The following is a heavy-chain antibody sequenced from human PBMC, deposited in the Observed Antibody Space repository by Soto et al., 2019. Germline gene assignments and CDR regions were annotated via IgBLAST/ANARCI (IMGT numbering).Heavy chain of an antibody. CDR2: IYYSGST. CDR1: GGSISSYY. J-gene: IGHJ5*02. V-gene: IGHV4-59*01. Sequence: QVQLQESGPGLVKPSETLSLTCTVSGGSISSYYWSWIRQPPGKGLEWIGYIYYSGSTNYNPSLKSRVTISVDTSKNQFSLKLSSVTAADTAVYYCARAPFSNWFDPWGPGTLVTVSS. D-gene: IGHD3-3*01. CDR3: ARAPFSNWFDP.